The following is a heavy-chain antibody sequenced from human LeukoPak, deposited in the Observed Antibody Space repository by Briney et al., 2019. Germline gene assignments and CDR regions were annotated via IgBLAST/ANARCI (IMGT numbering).Heavy chain of an antibody. V-gene: IGHV4-38-2*02. CDR1: GYSISSGYY. J-gene: IGHJ4*02. CDR2: IYHSGST. D-gene: IGHD2-2*01. CDR3: ARHGIECSSTNCYWATVRY. Sequence: SETLTLTCTVSGYSISSGYYWGWIRQPPGKGLEWIGSIYHSGSTSYNPSLNSRVTISVDTSKNQLPLKLSSVTAADTAVYYCARHGIECSSTNCYWATVRYWGQGTLVTVSS.